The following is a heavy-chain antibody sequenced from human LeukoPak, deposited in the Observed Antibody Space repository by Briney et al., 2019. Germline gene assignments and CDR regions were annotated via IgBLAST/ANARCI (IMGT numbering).Heavy chain of an antibody. V-gene: IGHV4-59*01. D-gene: IGHD3-22*01. CDR2: ISYSGST. CDR3: ARVSRYYYDSSGYYPYYFDY. Sequence: SETLSLTCTVSGGSISNYYWSWIRQPPGKGLEWIGYISYSGSTNYNPSLKSRVTISVDTSKNQFSLKLSSVTAADTAVYYCARVSRYYYDSSGYYPYYFDYWGQGTLVTVSS. CDR1: GGSISNYY. J-gene: IGHJ4*02.